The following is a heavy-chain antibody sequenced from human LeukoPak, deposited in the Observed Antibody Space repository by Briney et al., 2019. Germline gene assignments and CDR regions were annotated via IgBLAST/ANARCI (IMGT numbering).Heavy chain of an antibody. CDR2: ITSGFTP. V-gene: IGHV3-23*01. D-gene: IGHD2-15*01. CDR1: GLTFSDYA. Sequence: PGGSLRLSCAASGLTFSDYAMSWFRQAPGKGLEWVSGITSGFTPHYADSVKGRFTISRDNSKTTFHLQLNSLRAEDTAVYYCAKDYSDSRVADVFCEYWGQGTLVTVSS. J-gene: IGHJ4*02. CDR3: AKDYSDSRVADVFCEY.